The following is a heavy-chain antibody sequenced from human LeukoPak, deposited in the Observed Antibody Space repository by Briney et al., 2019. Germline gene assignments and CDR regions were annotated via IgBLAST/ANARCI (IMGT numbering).Heavy chain of an antibody. D-gene: IGHD3-10*01. V-gene: IGHV3-11*05. CDR1: GFTFSEYY. J-gene: IGHJ4*02. Sequence: GGSLRLSCAASGFTFSEYYMIWLRQAPGKGLESVSYTSGPSTDTKYADSVRGRFTISRDNARNSLYLQMDSLRADDTAVYYCARDRHHRFGELFPWGQGTLVTVSS. CDR2: TSGPSTDT. CDR3: ARDRHHRFGELFP.